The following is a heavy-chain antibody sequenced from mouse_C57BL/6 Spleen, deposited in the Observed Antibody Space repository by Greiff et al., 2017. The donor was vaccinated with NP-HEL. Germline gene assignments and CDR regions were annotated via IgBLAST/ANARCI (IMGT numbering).Heavy chain of an antibody. CDR3: ARGLLLQDLWYFDV. CDR2: SET. D-gene: IGHD1-1*01. J-gene: IGHJ1*03. Sequence: SETHYNQKFKDKATLTVDKSSSTAYMQLSSLTSEDSAVYYCARGLLLQDLWYFDVWGTGTTVTVSS. V-gene: IGHV1-52*01.